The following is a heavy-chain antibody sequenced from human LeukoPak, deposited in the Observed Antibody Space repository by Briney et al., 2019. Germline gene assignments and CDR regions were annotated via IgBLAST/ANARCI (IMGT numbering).Heavy chain of an antibody. D-gene: IGHD5-12*01. Sequence: SETLSLTCAVYGGSFNHDYCNWIRQPPGKGLAWIGEINQSGTANYNPSLKSRVTISLDTSKNQFSLNLNSVTAADTAVYYCARRSGYSYSAGVNLWGQGNLVTVSS. CDR1: GGSFNHDY. V-gene: IGHV4-34*01. J-gene: IGHJ5*02. CDR2: INQSGTA. CDR3: ARRSGYSYSAGVNL.